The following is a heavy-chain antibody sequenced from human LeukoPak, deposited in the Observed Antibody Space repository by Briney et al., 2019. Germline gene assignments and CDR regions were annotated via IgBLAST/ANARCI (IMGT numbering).Heavy chain of an antibody. CDR3: ARVVPAAMYYYYGMDV. J-gene: IGHJ6*02. V-gene: IGHV4-34*01. CDR2: INHSGST. D-gene: IGHD2-2*01. CDR1: GGSFSGYY. Sequence: PSETLSLTCAVYGGSFSGYYWSWIRQPPGKGLEWIGEINHSGSTNYNPSLKSRVTISVDTSKNQFSLKLSSVTAADTAVYYCARVVPAAMYYYYGMDVWGQGTTVTVSS.